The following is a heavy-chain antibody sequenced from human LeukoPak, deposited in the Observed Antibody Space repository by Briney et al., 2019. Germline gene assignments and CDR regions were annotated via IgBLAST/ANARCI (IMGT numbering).Heavy chain of an antibody. Sequence: GGSLRLSCVASEFDFFSYGMQWVGQAPGKGLVWVSRIFSDGTTTTYADSVKGRFTISRDNAKNTLYLQMNRLRAEDTAVYYCARELPREVTLDYWGQGTLVTVSP. J-gene: IGHJ4*01. CDR1: EFDFFSYG. CDR3: ARELPREVTLDY. V-gene: IGHV3-74*03. CDR2: IFSDGTTT. D-gene: IGHD2-21*02.